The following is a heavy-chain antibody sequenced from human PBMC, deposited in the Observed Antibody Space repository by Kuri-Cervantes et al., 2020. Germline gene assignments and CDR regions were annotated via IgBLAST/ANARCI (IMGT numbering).Heavy chain of an antibody. J-gene: IGHJ4*02. CDR2: ISSSSNFK. CDR3: ARDSVHCSGGSCYSFFDY. V-gene: IGHV3-21*01. CDR1: GFIFSSYS. D-gene: IGHD2-15*01. Sequence: GGSLRLSCAASGFIFSSYSMNWVRQAPGKGLEWVSSISSSSNFKYYTDSVKGRFTISRDDAKSSLYLQMNSLRAEDTAVYYCARDSVHCSGGSCYSFFDYWGQGTLVTVSS.